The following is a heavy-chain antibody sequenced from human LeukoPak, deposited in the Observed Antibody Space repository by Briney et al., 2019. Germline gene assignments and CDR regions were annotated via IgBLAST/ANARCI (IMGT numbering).Heavy chain of an antibody. D-gene: IGHD2-2*01. Sequence: ASVKVSCKASGYAFTSYGISWVRQAPGQGLEWMGWISAYNGNTNYAQKLQGRVTMTTDTSTSTAYMELRSLRSDDTAVYYCARLPYCSSTSCPNWFDPWGQGTLVTVSS. J-gene: IGHJ5*02. CDR3: ARLPYCSSTSCPNWFDP. CDR2: ISAYNGNT. CDR1: GYAFTSYG. V-gene: IGHV1-18*04.